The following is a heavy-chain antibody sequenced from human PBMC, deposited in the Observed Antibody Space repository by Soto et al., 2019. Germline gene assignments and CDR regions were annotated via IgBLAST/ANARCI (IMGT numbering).Heavy chain of an antibody. J-gene: IGHJ4*02. D-gene: IGHD3-10*02. V-gene: IGHV3-74*01. CDR2: IKTDGSST. Sequence: EVHLVESGGGLVQPGGSLRLSCAASGFSFSAYWIHWVRQAPEKGLEWVSRIKTDGSSTDYADSVKGRFTISRDNAKNILYLQMGSLRVEDTAVYYCAKREGNTFGMFHWGQGTLVTVSS. CDR1: GFSFSAYW. CDR3: AKREGNTFGMFH.